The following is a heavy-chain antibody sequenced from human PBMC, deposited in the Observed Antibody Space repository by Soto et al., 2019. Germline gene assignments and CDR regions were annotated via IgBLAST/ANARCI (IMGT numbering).Heavy chain of an antibody. CDR1: GGTFSSYA. D-gene: IGHD1-26*01. J-gene: IGHJ6*02. CDR3: ATTPPVGGYYYYGMDV. Sequence: QVQLVQSGAEVKKPGSSVKVSCKASGGTFSSYAISWVRQAPGQGLEWMGGIIPIFGTANYAQKFQGRVTITADESTSTAYMELSSLRSEDTAVYYRATTPPVGGYYYYGMDVWGQGTTVTVSS. CDR2: IIPIFGTA. V-gene: IGHV1-69*12.